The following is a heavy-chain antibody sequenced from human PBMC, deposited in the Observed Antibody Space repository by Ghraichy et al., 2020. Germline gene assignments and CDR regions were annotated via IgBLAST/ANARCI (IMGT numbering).Heavy chain of an antibody. CDR3: ARGYSGSYYRYFDY. D-gene: IGHD1-26*01. V-gene: IGHV1-8*01. J-gene: IGHJ4*02. CDR2: MNPNSGNT. CDR1: GYTFTSYD. Sequence: ASVKVSCKASGYTFTSYDINWVRQATGQGLEWMGWMNPNSGNTGYAQKFQGRVTMTRNTSISTAYMELSSLRSEDTAVYYCARGYSGSYYRYFDYWGQGTLVTVSS.